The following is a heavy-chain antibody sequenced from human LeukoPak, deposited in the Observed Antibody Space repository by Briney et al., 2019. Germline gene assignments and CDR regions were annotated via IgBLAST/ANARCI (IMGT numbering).Heavy chain of an antibody. V-gene: IGHV1-18*04. CDR3: ARASELWFGESTNAFDY. D-gene: IGHD3-10*01. CDR2: ISAYNGNT. J-gene: IGHJ4*02. Sequence: ASVKVSCKASGYTFTGYYMHWVRQAPGQGLEWMGWISAYNGNTNYAQKLQGRVTMTTDTSTSTAYMELRSLRSDDTAVYYRARASELWFGESTNAFDYWGQGTLVTVSS. CDR1: GYTFTGYY.